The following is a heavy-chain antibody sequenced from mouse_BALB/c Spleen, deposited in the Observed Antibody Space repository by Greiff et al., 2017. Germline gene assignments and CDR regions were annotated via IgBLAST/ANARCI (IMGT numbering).Heavy chain of an antibody. J-gene: IGHJ4*01. CDR1: GFTFSSYA. Sequence: EVMLVESGGGLVKPGGSLKLSCAASGFTFSSYAMSWVRQTPEKRLEWVASISSGGSTYYPDSVKGRFTISRDNARNILYLQMSSLRSEDTAMYYCARVEVRGGAMDYWGQGTSVTVSS. CDR2: ISSGGST. V-gene: IGHV5-6-5*01. D-gene: IGHD2-14*01. CDR3: ARVEVRGGAMDY.